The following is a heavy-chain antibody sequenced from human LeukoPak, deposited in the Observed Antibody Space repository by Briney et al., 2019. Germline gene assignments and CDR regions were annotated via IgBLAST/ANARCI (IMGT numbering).Heavy chain of an antibody. CDR3: ARGPHVTRGYYYYYYMDV. Sequence: ASVKVSCKASGYTFTGYYMHWVRQAPGQGLEWMGWMNPNSGNTGYAQKFQGRVTMTRNTSISTAYMELSSLRSEDTAVYYCARGPHVTRGYYYYYYMDVWGKGTTVTISS. J-gene: IGHJ6*03. D-gene: IGHD2-15*01. CDR1: GYTFTGYY. CDR2: MNPNSGNT. V-gene: IGHV1-8*02.